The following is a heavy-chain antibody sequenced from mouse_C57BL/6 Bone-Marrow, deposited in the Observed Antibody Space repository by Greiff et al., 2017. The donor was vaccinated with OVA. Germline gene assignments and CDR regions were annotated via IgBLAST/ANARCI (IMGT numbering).Heavy chain of an antibody. J-gene: IGHJ4*01. CDR3: TRWDYYGSSPYYAMDY. CDR2: IDPETGGT. D-gene: IGHD1-1*01. Sequence: QVQLQQSGAELVRPGASVTLSCKASGYTFTDYEMHWVKQTPVHGLEWIGAIDPETGGTASNQKFKGKAILTADKSSSTAYMELLSLTSEDSAVYYCTRWDYYGSSPYYAMDYWGQGTSVTVSS. CDR1: GYTFTDYE. V-gene: IGHV1-15*01.